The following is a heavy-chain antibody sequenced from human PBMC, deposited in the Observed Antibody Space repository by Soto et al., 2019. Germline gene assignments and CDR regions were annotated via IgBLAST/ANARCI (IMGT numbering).Heavy chain of an antibody. J-gene: IGHJ6*02. D-gene: IGHD2-15*01. V-gene: IGHV5-10-1*01. CDR1: GYSFTSYW. CDR2: IDPSDSYT. Sequence: GESLKISCKGSGYSFTSYWISWVRQMPGKGLEWMGRIDPSDSYTNYSPSFQGHVTISADKSISTAYLQWSSLKASDTAMYYCARDSYCSGGSCYSYYYYGMDVWGQGTTVTVSS. CDR3: ARDSYCSGGSCYSYYYYGMDV.